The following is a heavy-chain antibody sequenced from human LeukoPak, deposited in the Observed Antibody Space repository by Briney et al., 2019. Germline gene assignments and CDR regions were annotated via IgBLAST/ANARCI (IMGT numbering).Heavy chain of an antibody. V-gene: IGHV4-39*07. CDR3: ASESDYDFWSGSNLAHAFGI. CDR1: GGSISSSSYY. J-gene: IGHJ3*02. D-gene: IGHD3-3*01. Sequence: SETLSLTCTVSGGSISSSSYYWGWIRQPPGKGLEWIGSIYYSGSTYYNPSLKSRVTISVDTSKNQFSLKLSSVTAADTAVYYCASESDYDFWSGSNLAHAFGIWGQGTMVTVSS. CDR2: IYYSGST.